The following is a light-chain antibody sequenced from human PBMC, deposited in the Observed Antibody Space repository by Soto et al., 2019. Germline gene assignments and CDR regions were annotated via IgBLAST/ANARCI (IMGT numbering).Light chain of an antibody. CDR2: EVS. V-gene: IGLV2-14*01. J-gene: IGLJ2*01. CDR3: SSYRTGSRV. CDR1: NNDVGVYTY. Sequence: QSALTQPASVSGSPGQSITISCTGTNNDVGVYTYVSWYQQHPGKAPRLIIYEVSERPSGVSNRFSGSKSGNTASLVISGLQAEDEADYYCSSYRTGSRVFGGGTKLTVL.